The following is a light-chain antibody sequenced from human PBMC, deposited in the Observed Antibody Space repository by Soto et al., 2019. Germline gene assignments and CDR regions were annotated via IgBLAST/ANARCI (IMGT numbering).Light chain of an antibody. CDR3: CSYTGSNTFV. Sequence: QSALTQPASVSGSPGQSITISCTGTRSDVGSYNLVSWYQLHPGKAPKLMIYEGSKRPSGVSNRFSGSKSGNTASLTISGLQAEDEADYYCCSYTGSNTFVFGGGTKLTVL. CDR2: EGS. CDR1: RSDVGSYNL. V-gene: IGLV2-23*03. J-gene: IGLJ2*01.